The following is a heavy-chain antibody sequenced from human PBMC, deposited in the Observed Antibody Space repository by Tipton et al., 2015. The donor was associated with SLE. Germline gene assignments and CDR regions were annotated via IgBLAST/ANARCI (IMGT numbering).Heavy chain of an antibody. Sequence: SLRLSCVVSGGSISKTHWWSWVRQPPGKGLEWIGEIYHSGSTNYNPSLKGRVAISVDRSKNQISLKLTSVTAADTAVYYCARGYCGGDCYSPDYWGQGTLVTVSS. V-gene: IGHV4-4*02. CDR3: ARGYCGGDCYSPDY. D-gene: IGHD2-21*01. J-gene: IGHJ4*02. CDR2: IYHSGST. CDR1: GGSISKTHW.